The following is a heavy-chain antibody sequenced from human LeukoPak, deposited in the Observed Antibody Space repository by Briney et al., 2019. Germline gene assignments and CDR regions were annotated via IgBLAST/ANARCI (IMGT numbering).Heavy chain of an antibody. CDR3: ARASGYDLYYYYYGMDV. D-gene: IGHD5-12*01. Sequence: PSETLSLTCAVSGYSISSGYYWGWIRQPPGKGLEWIGSIYHSGSTYYNPSLKSRVTISVDTSKNQFSLKLSSVTAAGTAVYYCARASGYDLYYYYYGMDVWGKGTTVTVSS. V-gene: IGHV4-38-2*01. J-gene: IGHJ6*04. CDR2: IYHSGST. CDR1: GYSISSGYY.